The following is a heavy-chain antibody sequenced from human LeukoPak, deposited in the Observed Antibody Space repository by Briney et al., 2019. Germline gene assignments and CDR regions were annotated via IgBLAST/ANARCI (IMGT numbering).Heavy chain of an antibody. CDR3: TRLRGDIVVVPAAIFDY. CDR2: IRSKAYGGTT. D-gene: IGHD2-2*01. Sequence: GGSLTLSCTASGFTFGDYAMSWVRQAPGKGREGVGFIRSKAYGGTTEYAASVEGRFTISRDDSKSIAYLQMNSLKTEATAVYYCTRLRGDIVVVPAAIFDYWGQGTLVTVSS. CDR1: GFTFGDYA. V-gene: IGHV3-49*04. J-gene: IGHJ4*02.